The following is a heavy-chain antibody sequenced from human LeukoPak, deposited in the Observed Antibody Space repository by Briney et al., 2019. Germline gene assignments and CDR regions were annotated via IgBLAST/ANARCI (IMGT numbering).Heavy chain of an antibody. J-gene: IGHJ4*02. D-gene: IGHD4-17*01. CDR1: GYTYSSFY. CDR2: INPNSGGT. V-gene: IGHV1-2*02. Sequence: ASVKVSCKASGYTYSSFYIHWVRQAPGQGLEYMGWINPNSGGTNYAQNFQGRVTMTRDTSISTVYMELSSLTSDDTAVYYCAELTGDPNYWGQGTLVTVSS. CDR3: AELTGDPNY.